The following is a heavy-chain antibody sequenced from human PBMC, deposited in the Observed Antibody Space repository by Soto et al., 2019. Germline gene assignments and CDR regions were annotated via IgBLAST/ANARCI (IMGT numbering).Heavy chain of an antibody. Sequence: QVQLVQSGAEVKKPGYSVKVSCKASGATFSSYTISWVRQAPGQGLEWMGRIIPIFGMANYAQKFQGRVTITADKSTSTAYMELSSLRSEDTAVYYCAKKGNTAMDPFDYWGQGTLVTVSS. CDR1: GATFSSYT. V-gene: IGHV1-69*02. J-gene: IGHJ4*02. D-gene: IGHD5-18*01. CDR2: IIPIFGMA. CDR3: AKKGNTAMDPFDY.